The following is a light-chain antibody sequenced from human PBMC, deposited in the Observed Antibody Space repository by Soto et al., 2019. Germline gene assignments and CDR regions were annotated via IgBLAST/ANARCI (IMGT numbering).Light chain of an antibody. V-gene: IGKV3-20*01. CDR3: QQYGSSPPVT. J-gene: IGKJ4*01. Sequence: EIVLTQSPGTLSLSPGERATLSCRASQSISISYLAWYQQKPGQAPNLLIYGASSRATGIPDRFSGSGSGTDFTLTISRLEPEDFEVYYCQQYGSSPPVTFGGGTKVEIK. CDR2: GAS. CDR1: QSISISY.